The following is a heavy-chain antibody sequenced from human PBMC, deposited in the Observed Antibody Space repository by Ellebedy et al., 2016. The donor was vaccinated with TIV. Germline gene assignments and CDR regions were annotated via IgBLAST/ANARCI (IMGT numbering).Heavy chain of an antibody. CDR2: IYHIGST. V-gene: IGHV4-39*01. CDR1: AASISSRVYS. CDR3: ARQCLGSYYRPDQIDY. D-gene: IGHD1-26*01. Sequence: MPSETLSLTCSVSAASISSRVYSRGCIRQPPATGPAWIGSIYHIGSTYYTPSFKSRVTISVDTSKNHFSLKLNSVTAADTAVFYCARQCLGSYYRPDQIDYWGQGTLVTVSS. J-gene: IGHJ4*02.